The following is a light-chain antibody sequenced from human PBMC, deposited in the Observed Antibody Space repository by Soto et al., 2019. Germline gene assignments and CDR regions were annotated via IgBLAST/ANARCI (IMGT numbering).Light chain of an antibody. Sequence: QSVLTQPASVSGSPGQSITLSCTGTNSDVGGFNFVSWLQQHPGKAPKLILYVVTNRPSGVSNCFSGSKSGNTASLTISGLQADDEADYYCSSYTSSGTWVFGGGTKLTVL. V-gene: IGLV2-14*01. CDR3: SSYTSSGTWV. CDR2: VVT. CDR1: NSDVGGFNF. J-gene: IGLJ3*02.